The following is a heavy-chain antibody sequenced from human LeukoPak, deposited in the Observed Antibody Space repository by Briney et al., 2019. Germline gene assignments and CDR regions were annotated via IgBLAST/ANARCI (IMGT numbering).Heavy chain of an antibody. D-gene: IGHD4-11*01. J-gene: IGHJ3*02. CDR3: ANSYHDYSNYLPGRALWDAFDI. CDR1: GFTFSSYG. V-gene: IGHV3-30*02. CDR2: IRYDGSNK. Sequence: GGSLRLSCAASGFTFSSYGMHWVRQAPGKGLEWVAFIRYDGSNKYYADSVKGRFTISRDNSKNTLYLQMNSLRAEDTAVCYCANSYHDYSNYLPGRALWDAFDIWGQGTMVTVSS.